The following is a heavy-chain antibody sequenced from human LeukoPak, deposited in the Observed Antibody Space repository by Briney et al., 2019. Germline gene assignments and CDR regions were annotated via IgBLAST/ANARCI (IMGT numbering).Heavy chain of an antibody. V-gene: IGHV3-21*04. J-gene: IGHJ4*02. CDR2: ISSSSTYI. CDR3: AKDNRRHYTSGPNPDSLH. Sequence: GGSLRLSCGASGFIFSSFNMIWVRQAPGKGLEWVSSISSSSTYIYYADSVKGRFTISRDNAKNSLYLQMNSLRVEDTAFYYCAKDNRRHYTSGPNPDSLHWGQGALVTVSS. CDR1: GFIFSSFN. D-gene: IGHD6-19*01.